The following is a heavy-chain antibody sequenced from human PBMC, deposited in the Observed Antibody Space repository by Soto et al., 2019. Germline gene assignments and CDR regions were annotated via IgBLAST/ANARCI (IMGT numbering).Heavy chain of an antibody. Sequence: SETLSLTCTVSGGSVSSGSYYWSWIRQPPGKGLEWIGYIYYSGSTNYNPSLKSRVTMSVDTSKNQFSLKLSSVTAADTAVYYCARGQYDFFNWFDPWGQGTPVTVSS. J-gene: IGHJ5*02. CDR3: ARGQYDFFNWFDP. CDR2: IYYSGST. CDR1: GGSVSSGSYY. D-gene: IGHD3-3*01. V-gene: IGHV4-61*01.